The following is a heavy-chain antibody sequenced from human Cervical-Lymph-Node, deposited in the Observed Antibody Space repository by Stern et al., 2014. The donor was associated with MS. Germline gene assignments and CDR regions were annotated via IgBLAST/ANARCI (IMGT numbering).Heavy chain of an antibody. CDR3: VYTSSLGGVLFEY. CDR1: GYTFPTYG. CDR2: ISGNRGDT. J-gene: IGHJ4*02. D-gene: IGHD6-6*01. V-gene: IGHV1-18*01. Sequence: VQLVQSGAEVKKPGASVKVSCKASGYTFPTYGFNWVRQAPGQGLAWGGWISGNRGDTNYAPKLQGRVSRTTNTSTLTAYMELRNLRSDDTAVYYCVYTSSLGGVLFEYWGQGSLVTVSS.